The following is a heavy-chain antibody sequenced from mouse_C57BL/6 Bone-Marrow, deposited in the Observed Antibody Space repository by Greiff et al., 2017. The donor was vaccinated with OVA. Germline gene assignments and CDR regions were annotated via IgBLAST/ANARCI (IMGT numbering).Heavy chain of an antibody. CDR1: GFTFSDYY. Sequence: EVMLVESEGGLVQPGSSMKLSCTASGFTFSDYYMAWVRQVPEKGLEWVANINYDGSSTYYLDSLNSRFIISRDNAKNILYLQMSSLKSEDTATYYCARALLWYFDYWGQGTTLTVSS. V-gene: IGHV5-16*01. D-gene: IGHD2-10*01. J-gene: IGHJ2*01. CDR3: ARALLWYFDY. CDR2: INYDGSST.